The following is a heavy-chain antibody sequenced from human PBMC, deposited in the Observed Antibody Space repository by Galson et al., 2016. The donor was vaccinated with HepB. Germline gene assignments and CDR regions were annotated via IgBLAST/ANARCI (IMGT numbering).Heavy chain of an antibody. CDR1: GFTFDDYG. CDR3: AKGGGYGSGNYYIDY. Sequence: SLRLSCAASGFTFDDYGMHWVRQAPGKGLEWVSGISWNSGTTGYADSVKGRFTISRDNAKNSLYLQMDSLRAEDTALYHCAKGGGYGSGNYYIDYRGQGTLVTVSS. CDR2: ISWNSGTT. D-gene: IGHD3-10*01. V-gene: IGHV3-9*01. J-gene: IGHJ4*02.